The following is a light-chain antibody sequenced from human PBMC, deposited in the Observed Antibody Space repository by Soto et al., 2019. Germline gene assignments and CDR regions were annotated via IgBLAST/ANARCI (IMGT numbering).Light chain of an antibody. CDR2: AAS. V-gene: IGKV1-12*01. CDR1: QGIGIY. CDR3: QQANSLPYT. Sequence: DIQMTQSPSSVSASVGDRVTITCRASQGIGIYLAWYQQKPGKAPKLLIYAASTLQSGVPSRFRGSGSGTDFTLTISSLQPEDFANYLCQQANSLPYTFGQGTKVDIK. J-gene: IGKJ2*01.